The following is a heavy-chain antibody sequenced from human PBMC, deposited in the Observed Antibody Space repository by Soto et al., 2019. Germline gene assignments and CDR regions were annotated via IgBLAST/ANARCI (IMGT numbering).Heavy chain of an antibody. V-gene: IGHV4-31*03. D-gene: IGHD1-26*01. CDR3: ARGLISGSHYSGGWYYFDS. Sequence: LSLTCTVSGGSISSGGYYWSWIRQHPGKGLEWIGYIYYSGSTYYNPSLKSRVTISVHTSKSQFSLELSSVTAADTAVYYCARGLISGSHYSGGWYYFDSWGQGTQVTISS. J-gene: IGHJ4*02. CDR2: IYYSGST. CDR1: GGSISSGGYY.